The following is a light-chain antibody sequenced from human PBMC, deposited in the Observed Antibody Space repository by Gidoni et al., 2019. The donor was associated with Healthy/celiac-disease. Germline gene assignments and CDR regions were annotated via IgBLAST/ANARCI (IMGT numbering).Light chain of an antibody. V-gene: IGLV2-11*01. CDR2: DVS. CDR3: CSYAGSNTYVV. Sequence: QLALTQPRSVSGSPGQSVTISCTGTSSDVGGYNYVSWYQQHPGKAPKLMIYDVSKRPSGVPDRFSGSKSGNTASLTISGLQAEDEADYYCCSYAGSNTYVVFGGGTKLTVL. CDR1: SSDVGGYNY. J-gene: IGLJ2*01.